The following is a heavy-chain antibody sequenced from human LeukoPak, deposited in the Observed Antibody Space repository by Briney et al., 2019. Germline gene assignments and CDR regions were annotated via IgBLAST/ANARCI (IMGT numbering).Heavy chain of an antibody. Sequence: MASGTLSLTCAVSGGSISSGNWWSWVRQPPGKGLEWIGEIYRSGSANYNPFLKSRVTISVDKSKNQFSLNLSSVTAADTAVYYCARVGAAAGTGWFGPWGQGTLVTVSS. CDR1: GGSISSGNW. CDR2: IYRSGSA. CDR3: ARVGAAAGTGWFGP. D-gene: IGHD6-13*01. V-gene: IGHV4-4*02. J-gene: IGHJ5*02.